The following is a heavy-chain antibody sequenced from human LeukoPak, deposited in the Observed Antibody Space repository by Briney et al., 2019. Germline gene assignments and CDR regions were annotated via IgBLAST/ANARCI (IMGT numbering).Heavy chain of an antibody. D-gene: IGHD3-10*01. CDR2: VYHTGST. Sequence: SETLSLTCAVYGGSFSGYYWNWIRQPPGKGLEWIGEVYHTGSTNYNPSLKSRVTISVDTSKNQFSLKLSSVTAADTAVYYCARDRGAEYWGQGTLVTVSS. CDR3: ARDRGAEY. V-gene: IGHV4-34*01. J-gene: IGHJ4*02. CDR1: GGSFSGYY.